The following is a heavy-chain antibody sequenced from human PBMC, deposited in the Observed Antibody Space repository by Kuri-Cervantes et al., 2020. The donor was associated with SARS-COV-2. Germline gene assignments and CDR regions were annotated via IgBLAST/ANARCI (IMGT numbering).Heavy chain of an antibody. J-gene: IGHJ5*02. Sequence: GGSLRLSCAASGFTFSSYDMHWVRQAPGKGLEWVAVISYDGSNKYYADSVKGRFTISRDNSKNTLYLQMNSLRAEDTAVYYCARDRPYALGYCSGGSCYEMWFDPWGQGTLVTVSS. D-gene: IGHD2-15*01. V-gene: IGHV3-30*03. CDR2: ISYDGSNK. CDR3: ARDRPYALGYCSGGSCYEMWFDP. CDR1: GFTFSSYD.